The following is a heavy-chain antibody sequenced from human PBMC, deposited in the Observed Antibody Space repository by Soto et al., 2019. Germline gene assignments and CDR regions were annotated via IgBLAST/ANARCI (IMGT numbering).Heavy chain of an antibody. CDR1: GYTFTSYY. CDR2: INPSGGST. Sequence: GASVKVSCKASGYTFTSYYMHWVRQAPGQGLEWMGIINPSGGSTSYAQKFQGRVTMTRDTSTSTVYMELSSLRSEDTAVFYCARGGSWYGSWFDPWGQGTLVTVS. D-gene: IGHD6-13*01. J-gene: IGHJ5*02. V-gene: IGHV1-46*01. CDR3: ARGGSWYGSWFDP.